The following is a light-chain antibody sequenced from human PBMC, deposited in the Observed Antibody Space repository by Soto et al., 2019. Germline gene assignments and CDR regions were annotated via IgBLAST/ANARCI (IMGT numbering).Light chain of an antibody. CDR2: DVS. CDR1: SSDIGDYNY. J-gene: IGLJ3*02. Sequence: QSALTQPASVSGSPGQSVTISCTGTSSDIGDYNYVSWYQQHPGKAPKVMIFDVSNRPSGISDRFSGSKSGNTASLTISGLLAEDDAHYYCSSDSTTSTRVFGGGTQLTVL. CDR3: SSDSTTSTRV. V-gene: IGLV2-14*01.